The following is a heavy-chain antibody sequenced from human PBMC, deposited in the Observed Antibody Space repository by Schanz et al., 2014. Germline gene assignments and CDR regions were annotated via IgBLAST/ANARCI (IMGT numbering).Heavy chain of an antibody. CDR1: GYTFTGYY. Sequence: QVQLVQSGAEVKKPGASVKVSCQASGYTFTGYYMHWVRQAPGQGLEWMGWINPNSGETNYEQKFKGRVTLTSETSISTAFMELSGLTSDDTATYFCARARYTGYDCSGYWGQGTLLIVSS. CDR3: ARARYTGYDCSGY. CDR2: INPNSGET. V-gene: IGHV1-2*02. J-gene: IGHJ4*02. D-gene: IGHD5-12*01.